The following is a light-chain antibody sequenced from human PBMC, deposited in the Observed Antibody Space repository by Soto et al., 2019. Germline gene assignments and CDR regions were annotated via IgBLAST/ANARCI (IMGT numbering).Light chain of an antibody. V-gene: IGLV1-44*01. Sequence: QSVLTQSPSASRTPGQRVIIACSGSSSNIGSNHVNWYRHLPGAAPKLLIFRSDQRPSGVPDRFSGSKSGTTASLAISGLRSGDEADYYCAAWDDSRYGVVFGGGTKLTVL. CDR3: AAWDDSRYGVV. CDR2: RSD. CDR1: SSNIGSNH. J-gene: IGLJ2*01.